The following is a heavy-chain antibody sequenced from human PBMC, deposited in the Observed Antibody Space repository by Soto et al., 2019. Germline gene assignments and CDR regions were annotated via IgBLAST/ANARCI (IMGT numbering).Heavy chain of an antibody. J-gene: IGHJ3*02. D-gene: IGHD2-15*01. V-gene: IGHV1-24*01. CDR3: ATEGVVVVAETGAFDI. CDR2: FDTEDGET. CDR1: RYTLTELS. Sequence: GASVKVSCKVSRYTLTELSIHWVRQAPGKGLEWMGGFDTEDGETIYAQKFHGRVTMTEDTSTDTAYMELSRLRSEDTAVYYCATEGVVVVAETGAFDIWGQGTMVTVSS.